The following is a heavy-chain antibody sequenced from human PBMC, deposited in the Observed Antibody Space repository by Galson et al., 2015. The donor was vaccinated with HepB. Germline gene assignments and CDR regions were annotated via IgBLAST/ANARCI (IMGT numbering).Heavy chain of an antibody. J-gene: IGHJ3*02. Sequence: SLRLSCAASGCTVSSNYMSWVGQAPGKGLEWVSVIYSGGSTYYADSVKGRFTISRDNSKNTLYLQMNSLRAEDTAVYYCARERLAAAGIGRAFDIWGQGTMVTVSS. D-gene: IGHD6-13*01. CDR1: GCTVSSNY. CDR2: IYSGGST. CDR3: ARERLAAAGIGRAFDI. V-gene: IGHV3-66*01.